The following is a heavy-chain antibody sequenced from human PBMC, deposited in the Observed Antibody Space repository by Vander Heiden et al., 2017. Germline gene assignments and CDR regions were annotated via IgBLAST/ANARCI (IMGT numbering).Heavy chain of an antibody. J-gene: IGHJ3*02. CDR1: GFSFSSYW. Sequence: EVQLVESGGGLVQPGGSLRLACPASGFSFSSYWMRWVRQDPGKGLEWVANTKEDGSEKYYVDSVKGRFTISRDNAKNTLYLQMNSLRAEDTAVYYCARLPDAFDIWGQGTMVTVSS. CDR2: TKEDGSEK. V-gene: IGHV3-7*01. CDR3: ARLPDAFDI.